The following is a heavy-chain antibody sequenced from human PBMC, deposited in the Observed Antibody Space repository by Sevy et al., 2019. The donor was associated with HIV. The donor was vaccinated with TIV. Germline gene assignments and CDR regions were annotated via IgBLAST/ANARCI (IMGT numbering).Heavy chain of an antibody. CDR3: AKNTAAAGTGGFHY. Sequence: GGSLRLSCAASGFTFNFYGMHWVRQAPDKGLEWVTFIHFDGSNQYYADSVKGRFTISSDNSKNTLYLQMNSLGPEDTAVYYCAKNTAAAGTGGFHYWGQGTLVTVSS. D-gene: IGHD6-13*01. CDR1: GFTFNFYG. V-gene: IGHV3-30*02. J-gene: IGHJ4*02. CDR2: IHFDGSNQ.